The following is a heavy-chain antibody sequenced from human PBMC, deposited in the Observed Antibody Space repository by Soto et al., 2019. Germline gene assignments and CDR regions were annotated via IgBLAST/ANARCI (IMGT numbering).Heavy chain of an antibody. CDR1: GFTFGRHG. Sequence: QVQLVESGGGVVQPGGSLRLSCAASGFTFGRHGMHWVRQAPGKGLEWVAVIGSDGRRDSYADSVKGRFTISRDNGQNPLYLQMNSLRAEDTAVYYCARDDDYGDNGLDDWGQGTLVTVSS. D-gene: IGHD4-17*01. CDR2: IGSDGRRD. J-gene: IGHJ4*02. CDR3: ARDDDYGDNGLDD. V-gene: IGHV3-33*01.